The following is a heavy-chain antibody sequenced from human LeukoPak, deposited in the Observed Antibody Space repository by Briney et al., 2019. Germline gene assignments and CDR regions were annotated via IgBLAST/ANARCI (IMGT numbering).Heavy chain of an antibody. J-gene: IGHJ4*02. Sequence: GESLKISCKGSGYSFTSYWIGWVRQMPGKGLEWMGVVYPGDSVARYSPSFQGLVTISADKSISTAYLQWDSLKASDTAIYYCARDYSSVSDYWGQGTLVTVSS. D-gene: IGHD3-10*01. CDR1: GYSFTSYW. CDR2: VYPGDSVA. CDR3: ARDYSSVSDY. V-gene: IGHV5-51*01.